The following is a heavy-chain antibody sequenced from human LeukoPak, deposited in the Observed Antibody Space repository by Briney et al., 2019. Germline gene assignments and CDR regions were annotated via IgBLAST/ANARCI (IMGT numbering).Heavy chain of an antibody. V-gene: IGHV3-20*04. CDR2: INWNGGST. J-gene: IGHJ3*02. CDR3: ARGQDYYGSGSQTFDI. D-gene: IGHD3-10*01. CDR1: GFTFDDYG. Sequence: GGSLRLSCAASGFTFDDYGMSWVRLAPGKGLEWVSGINWNGGSTGYADSVKGRFSISRDNAKNSLYLQVSSLRAEDTAWYYCARGQDYYGSGSQTFDIWGQGTMVTVSS.